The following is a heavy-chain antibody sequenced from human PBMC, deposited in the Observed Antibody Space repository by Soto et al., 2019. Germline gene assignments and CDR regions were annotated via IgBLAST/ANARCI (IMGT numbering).Heavy chain of an antibody. CDR1: GGSFSGYY. Sequence: TSETLSLTCAVYGGSFSGYYWSWIRQPPGKGLEWIGEINHSGSTNYNPSLKSRVTISVDTSKNQFSLKLSSVTAADTAVYYCARRSRSWSPFDYWGQGTLVTVSS. CDR2: INHSGST. J-gene: IGHJ4*02. CDR3: ARRSRSWSPFDY. V-gene: IGHV4-34*01. D-gene: IGHD6-13*01.